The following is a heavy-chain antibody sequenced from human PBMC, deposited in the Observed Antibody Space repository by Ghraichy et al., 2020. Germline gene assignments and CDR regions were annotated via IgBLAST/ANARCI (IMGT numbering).Heavy chain of an antibody. D-gene: IGHD6-19*01. CDR1: GFTFSSFA. Sequence: GGSLRLSCEASGFTFSSFAMSWVRQAPGRGLEWVSAITTTGTTTYYADSVKGRFTVSRDNSKNTLYLQMNSLRAGDTAVYYCATTLHSGWYSQWGQGALVTVSS. CDR3: ATTLHSGWYSQ. CDR2: ITTTGTTT. J-gene: IGHJ4*02. V-gene: IGHV3-23*05.